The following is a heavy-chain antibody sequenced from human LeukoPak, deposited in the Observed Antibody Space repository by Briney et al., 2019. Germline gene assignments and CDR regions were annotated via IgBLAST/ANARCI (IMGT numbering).Heavy chain of an antibody. CDR3: ARVRVAGKGVFDY. CDR1: GGSISSSGYY. J-gene: IGHJ4*02. D-gene: IGHD6-19*01. V-gene: IGHV4-39*01. Sequence: SETLSLTCTVSGGSISSSGYYWGWIRQPPGKGLEWIGSIFYSGSTYYNASLKSRVTLSVDTSKNLFSLRLRSMTAADTAVYYCARVRVAGKGVFDYWGQGTLVTVSS. CDR2: IFYSGST.